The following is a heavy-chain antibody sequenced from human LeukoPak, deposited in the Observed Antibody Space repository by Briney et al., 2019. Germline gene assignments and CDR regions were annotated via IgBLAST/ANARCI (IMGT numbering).Heavy chain of an antibody. CDR2: IYYSGST. Sequence: SETLSLTCTVSGGSISSYYWSWIRQPPGKGLEWIGYIYYSGSTNYNPSLKSRVTISVDTSKNQFSLKLSSVTAADTAVYYCALDSSGYYYFDYWGQGTLVTVSS. D-gene: IGHD3-22*01. CDR1: GGSISSYY. CDR3: ALDSSGYYYFDY. J-gene: IGHJ4*02. V-gene: IGHV4-59*01.